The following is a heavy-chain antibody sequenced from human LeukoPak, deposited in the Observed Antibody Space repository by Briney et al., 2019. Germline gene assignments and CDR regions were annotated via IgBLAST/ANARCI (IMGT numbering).Heavy chain of an antibody. D-gene: IGHD1-26*01. CDR3: ARSSRGAFDP. V-gene: IGHV4-30-2*01. CDR1: GGSISSGGYS. Sequence: SETLSLTCAVSGGSISSGGYSWSWLRQPPGTGLEWIGYIYHSGSTYYNPSLKSRVTISVDRSKNQFSLKLSSVTAADTAVYYCARSSRGAFDPWGQGTLVTVSS. CDR2: IYHSGST. J-gene: IGHJ5*02.